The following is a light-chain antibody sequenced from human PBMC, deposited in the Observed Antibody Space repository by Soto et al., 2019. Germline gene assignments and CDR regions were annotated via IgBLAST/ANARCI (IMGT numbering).Light chain of an antibody. CDR3: SSYTSTSTLKV. V-gene: IGLV2-14*03. Sequence: QSALTQPASVSGSPGQSITISCTGTSRDVVGYNYVCWYQQHPGKAPKLVIYEVSDRPSGISIRFSGSKSGNTASLTISGLQAEDEADYFCSSYTSTSTLKVFGGGTKLTVL. J-gene: IGLJ2*01. CDR1: SRDVVGYNY. CDR2: EVS.